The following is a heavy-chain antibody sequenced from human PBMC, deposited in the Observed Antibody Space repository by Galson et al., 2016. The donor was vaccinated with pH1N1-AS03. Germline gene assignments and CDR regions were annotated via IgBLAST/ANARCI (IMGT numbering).Heavy chain of an antibody. V-gene: IGHV6-1*01. CDR3: VRDHLGAGPAFDY. Sequence: CAISGDSVSSYTAAWNWIRQSPSRGLEWLGRTYYRSKWWHEYAPFVRGRIIINADTSKNQVSLLLNSVTPDDMAVYYCVRDHLGAGPAFDYWGQGALVTVSS. CDR1: GDSVSSYTAA. J-gene: IGHJ4*02. CDR2: TYYRSKWWH. D-gene: IGHD1-26*01.